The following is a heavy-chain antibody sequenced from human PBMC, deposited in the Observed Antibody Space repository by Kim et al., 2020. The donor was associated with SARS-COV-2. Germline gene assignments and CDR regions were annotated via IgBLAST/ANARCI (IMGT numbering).Heavy chain of an antibody. CDR1: GFTFSHHD. V-gene: IGHV3-11*01. Sequence: GGSLRLSCVVSGFTFSHHDMRWIRQAPGKGPEWVSYIRTTGNDIYYADSVKGRFTISRDNAKNSLYLQMNDLRAEDTAVYYCARDWFDQAADYWGQGTLV. CDR3: ARDWFDQAADY. D-gene: IGHD3-9*01. J-gene: IGHJ4*02. CDR2: IRTTGNDI.